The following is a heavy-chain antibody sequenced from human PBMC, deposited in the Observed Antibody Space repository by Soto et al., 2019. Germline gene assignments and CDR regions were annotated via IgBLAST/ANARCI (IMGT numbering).Heavy chain of an antibody. CDR2: IYYSGST. CDR1: GGSISSSSYY. V-gene: IGHV4-39*01. Sequence: SETLSLTCTVSGGSISSSSYYWGWIRQPPGKGLEWIGSIYYSGSTYYNPSLKSRFTISVDTSKNQFSLKLSSVTAADTAVYYCARLSVPWFGELLYRYFDYWGQGTLVTVSS. D-gene: IGHD3-10*01. CDR3: ARLSVPWFGELLYRYFDY. J-gene: IGHJ4*02.